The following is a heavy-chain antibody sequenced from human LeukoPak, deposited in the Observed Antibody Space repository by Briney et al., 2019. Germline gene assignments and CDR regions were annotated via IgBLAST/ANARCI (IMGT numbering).Heavy chain of an antibody. J-gene: IGHJ4*02. CDR1: GGSISSSY. Sequence: SETLSLTCTVSGGSISSSYWNWIRQPPGKGLEWIGFIYYGGSTNYNPSHKSRVTISVDTSKNQFSLKLTSVTAADTAVYYCAGSQYYVLDYWGQGTLVTVSS. CDR2: IYYGGST. CDR3: AGSQYYVLDY. D-gene: IGHD3-10*02. V-gene: IGHV4-59*08.